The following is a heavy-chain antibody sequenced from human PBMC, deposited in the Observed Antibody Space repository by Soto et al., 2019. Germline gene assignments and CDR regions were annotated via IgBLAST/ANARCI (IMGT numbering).Heavy chain of an antibody. Sequence: LRLACAASGFTVSSKYMNWVRQAPGKGLEWVSIIWSAGLTYYADSVRDRFTISRDISKTILFPQMTNLRAEDSAIYYCARALPRHLWGQGTLVTVS. J-gene: IGHJ5*02. D-gene: IGHD2-15*01. CDR1: GFTVSSKY. CDR3: ARALPRHL. CDR2: IWSAGLT. V-gene: IGHV3-53*01.